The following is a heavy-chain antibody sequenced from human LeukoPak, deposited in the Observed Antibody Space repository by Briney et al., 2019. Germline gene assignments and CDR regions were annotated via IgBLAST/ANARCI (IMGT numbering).Heavy chain of an antibody. CDR2: IYISGST. CDR1: GGSFSGYY. V-gene: IGHV4-59*10. Sequence: SETLSLTCAAYGGSFSGYYWSWIRQPAGKGLEWIGRIYISGSTNYNPSLTSRVTISVDTSKNQFSLKLSSVTAADTAVYYCARLRSGYNYYMDVWGEGTTVTISS. D-gene: IGHD2-2*02. J-gene: IGHJ6*03. CDR3: ARLRSGYNYYMDV.